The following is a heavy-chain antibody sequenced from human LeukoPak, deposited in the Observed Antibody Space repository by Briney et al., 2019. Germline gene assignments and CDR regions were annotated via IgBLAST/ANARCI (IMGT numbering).Heavy chain of an antibody. Sequence: PGGSLRLSCAASGFTFSNYWMHWVRQAPGKGLEWVANIKQDGSEKYYVDSVKGRFTISRDNAKDSLYLQMNSLRAEDTALYYCAKDVYSSGWSGYFDYWGQGTLVTVSS. V-gene: IGHV3-7*01. D-gene: IGHD6-19*01. CDR2: IKQDGSEK. J-gene: IGHJ4*02. CDR3: AKDVYSSGWSGYFDY. CDR1: GFTFSNYW.